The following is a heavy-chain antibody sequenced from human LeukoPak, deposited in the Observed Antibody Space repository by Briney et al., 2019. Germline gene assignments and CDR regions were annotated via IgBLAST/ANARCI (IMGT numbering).Heavy chain of an antibody. D-gene: IGHD5-18*01. V-gene: IGHV1-24*01. CDR2: FDPEDGET. Sequence: GASVKVSCKVSGYTLTELSMRWVRQAPGKGLEWMGGFDPEDGETIYARKFQGRVTMTEDTSTNTAYMEMSSMRSEHTAVYYCATVSPDGDIQLNWFDPWGEGTLVTVSS. CDR3: ATVSPDGDIQLNWFDP. CDR1: GYTLTELS. J-gene: IGHJ5*02.